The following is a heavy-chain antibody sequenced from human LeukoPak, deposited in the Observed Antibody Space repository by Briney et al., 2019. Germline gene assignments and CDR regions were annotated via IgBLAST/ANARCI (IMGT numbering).Heavy chain of an antibody. D-gene: IGHD3-22*01. CDR3: AKDRSTHYDSSDLFDW. V-gene: IGHV3-30*02. J-gene: IGHJ4*02. CDR1: GFTFSSYG. CDR2: IRYDGSDK. Sequence: PGGSLRLSCAASGFTFSSYGMHWVRQAPGKGLGWVAFIRYDGSDKYYADSVKGRFTIFRDNSKNTLYLQMNSLRAEDTAVYYCAKDRSTHYDSSDLFDWWGQGTLVTVSS.